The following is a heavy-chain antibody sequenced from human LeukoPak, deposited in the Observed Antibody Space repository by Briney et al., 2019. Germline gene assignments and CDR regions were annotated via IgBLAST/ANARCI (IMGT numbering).Heavy chain of an antibody. J-gene: IGHJ5*02. CDR3: ASGARLVLFRGGFGP. Sequence: SQTLSLTCTVSCGSISCCDYYWSWIRQPPGKGLEWIGYIYSNASTYYNPSLKSRVTISVDTSKNQFSLSLSSVTAADTAVYSCASGARLVLFRGGFGPWGQGTLVTVSS. CDR1: CGSISCCDYY. V-gene: IGHV4-30-4*01. CDR2: IYSNAST. D-gene: IGHD2-15*01.